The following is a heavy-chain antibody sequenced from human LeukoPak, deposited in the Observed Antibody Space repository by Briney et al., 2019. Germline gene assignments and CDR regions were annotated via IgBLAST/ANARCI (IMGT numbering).Heavy chain of an antibody. J-gene: IGHJ3*02. CDR3: ARAHYDSSGSNAFDI. V-gene: IGHV1-2*06. Sequence: ASVKVSCKASGYTFTGYYMHWVRQAPGQGLEWMGRINPNSGGTNYAQKFQGRVTMTRDTSISTAYMELSRLRSDDTAVYYCARAHYDSSGSNAFDIWGQGTTVTVSS. CDR1: GYTFTGYY. D-gene: IGHD3-22*01. CDR2: INPNSGGT.